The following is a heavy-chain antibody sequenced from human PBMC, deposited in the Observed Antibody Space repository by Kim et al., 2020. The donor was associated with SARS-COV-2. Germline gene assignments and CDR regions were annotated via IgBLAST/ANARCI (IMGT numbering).Heavy chain of an antibody. V-gene: IGHV3-23*01. J-gene: IGHJ4*02. CDR1: GFTFSSYA. CDR3: AKDRPRGYYYGPTDY. D-gene: IGHD5-18*01. CDR2: ISGGGGST. Sequence: GGSLRLSCAASGFTFSSYAMTWVRQAPGKGLEWVSVISGGGGSTFYADSVKGRFTISRDNSKNTVYLQMNSLRAEDTAVYYCAKDRPRGYYYGPTDYWGQGTLVTVSS.